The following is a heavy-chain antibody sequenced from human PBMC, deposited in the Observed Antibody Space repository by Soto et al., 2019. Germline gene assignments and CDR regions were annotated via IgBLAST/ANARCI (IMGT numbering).Heavy chain of an antibody. Sequence: QVQLVQSGAEVKKPGSSVKVSCKASGGTFSSYTISWVRQAPGQGLEWMGRIIPILGIANYAQKFQGRVTITADKSTSTAYMELSSLRSEDTAVYYCARAPYYYGSESHNAEYCQHWGQGTLVTVSS. J-gene: IGHJ1*01. D-gene: IGHD3-10*01. V-gene: IGHV1-69*02. CDR1: GGTFSSYT. CDR3: ARAPYYYGSESHNAEYCQH. CDR2: IIPILGIA.